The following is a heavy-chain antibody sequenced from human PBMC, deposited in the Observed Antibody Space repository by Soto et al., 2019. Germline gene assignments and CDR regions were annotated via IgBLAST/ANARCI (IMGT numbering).Heavy chain of an antibody. Sequence: GGSVRLSCAASGFTFSSSATDWVRQAPGKGLEWVAVISYDGSNKYYAVSVKGRFTISRDNSKNTLYLQMNSLRAEDTAVYYCARDLVVAAFYDAFDIWGQGTMVTVSS. CDR1: GFTFSSSA. J-gene: IGHJ3*02. V-gene: IGHV3-30-3*01. CDR3: ARDLVVAAFYDAFDI. D-gene: IGHD2-15*01. CDR2: ISYDGSNK.